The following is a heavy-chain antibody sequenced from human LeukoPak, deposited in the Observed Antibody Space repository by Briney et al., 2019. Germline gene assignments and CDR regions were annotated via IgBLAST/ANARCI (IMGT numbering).Heavy chain of an antibody. V-gene: IGHV1-69*05. D-gene: IGHD2-2*01. CDR3: ARPIVVVPAACWFDP. CDR2: IIPIFGTA. Sequence: SVKVSCKASGGTFSSYAISWVRQAPGQGLEWMGGIIPIFGTANYAQKFQGRATITTDESTSTAYMELSSLRSEDTAVYYCARPIVVVPAACWFDPWGQGTLVTVSS. CDR1: GGTFSSYA. J-gene: IGHJ5*02.